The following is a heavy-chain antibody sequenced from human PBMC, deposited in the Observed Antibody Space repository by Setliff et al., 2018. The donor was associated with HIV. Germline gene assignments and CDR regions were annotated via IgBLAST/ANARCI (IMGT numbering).Heavy chain of an antibody. CDR2: ISAYNGNT. V-gene: IGHV1-18*01. D-gene: IGHD3-22*01. Sequence: GASVKVSCKASVYTFTNYGISWVRQAPGQGLEWMGWISAYNGNTNYAQKLQGRVTLTTDTSTSTAYMELRSLRSDDTAVYYCARFGDYDDSSGYITDYWGQGTLVTVSS. J-gene: IGHJ4*02. CDR3: ARFGDYDDSSGYITDY. CDR1: VYTFTNYG.